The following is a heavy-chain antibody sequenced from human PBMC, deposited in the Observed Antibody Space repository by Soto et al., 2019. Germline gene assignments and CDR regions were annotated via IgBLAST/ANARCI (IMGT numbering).Heavy chain of an antibody. CDR2: MNPNSGNT. Sequence: XSVKFSCKGSVYTFTTYDINWVRQAAGQGLVWMGWMNPNSGNTGYAQKFQDRVTMTRDTSISTAYMELSDLRSEDTAVYYCARGQYFSDSSGHDDYWGQGTQVTVSS. CDR1: VYTFTTYD. J-gene: IGHJ4*02. D-gene: IGHD3-22*01. V-gene: IGHV1-8*02. CDR3: ARGQYFSDSSGHDDY.